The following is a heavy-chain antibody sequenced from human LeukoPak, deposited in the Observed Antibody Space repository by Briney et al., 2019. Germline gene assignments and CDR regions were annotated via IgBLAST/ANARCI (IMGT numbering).Heavy chain of an antibody. J-gene: IGHJ6*04. CDR2: ISAYNGNT. D-gene: IGHD3-10*01. CDR1: GYTFTSYG. V-gene: IGHV1-18*04. CDR3: ARVQLWFGDRGDHSQMDV. Sequence: ASVKVSCKASGYTFTSYGISWARQAPGQGLEWMGWISAYNGNTNYAQKLQGRVTMTTDTSTSTAYMELRSLRSDDTAVYYCARVQLWFGDRGDHSQMDVWGKGTTVTVSS.